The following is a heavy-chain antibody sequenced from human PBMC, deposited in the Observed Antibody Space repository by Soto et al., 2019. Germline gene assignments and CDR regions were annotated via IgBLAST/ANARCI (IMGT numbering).Heavy chain of an antibody. CDR1: GYTFTNYG. CDR3: TREGGDNTGYYFAY. D-gene: IGHD2-21*01. J-gene: IGHJ4*02. Sequence: QVQLVQSGVEVKKPGASVKVSCKTSGYTFTNYGISWVRQAPGQGLEWVGWISIYNGNTKYAQKVQGRVTMTTDTCXSTAYMELRSLRSDDTAIYYCTREGGDNTGYYFAYGGQGTLVTVSS. CDR2: ISIYNGNT. V-gene: IGHV1-18*01.